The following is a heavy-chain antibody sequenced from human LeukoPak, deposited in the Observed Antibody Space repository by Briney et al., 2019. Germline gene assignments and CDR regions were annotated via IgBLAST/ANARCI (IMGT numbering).Heavy chain of an antibody. CDR2: MNPNSGNT. CDR1: GYTFTSYD. J-gene: IGHJ6*02. V-gene: IGHV1-8*01. Sequence: GASVKVSCKASGYTFTSYDINWVRQATGQGLEWMGWMNPNSGNTGYAQKFQGRVTMTTDTSTSTAYMELRSLRSDDTAVYYCARDVPPQGYYYYGMDVWGQGTTVTVSS. CDR3: ARDVPPQGYYYYGMDV.